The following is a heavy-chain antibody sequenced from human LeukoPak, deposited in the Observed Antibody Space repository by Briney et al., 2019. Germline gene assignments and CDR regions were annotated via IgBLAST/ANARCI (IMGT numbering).Heavy chain of an antibody. CDR2: MNPNSGNT. D-gene: IGHD3-3*01. V-gene: IGHV1-8*01. Sequence: ASVKVSCKASGYTFTSYDINWVRQATGQGLEWMGWMNPNSGNTGYAQKFQGRVTMTRNTSISTAYMELSSLRSEDTAVYYCARGRRFLEWSRWYYYYYMDVWGKGTAVTVSS. J-gene: IGHJ6*03. CDR1: GYTFTSYD. CDR3: ARGRRFLEWSRWYYYYYMDV.